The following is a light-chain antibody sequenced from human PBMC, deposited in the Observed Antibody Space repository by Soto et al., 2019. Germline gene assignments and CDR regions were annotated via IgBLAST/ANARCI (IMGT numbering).Light chain of an antibody. CDR3: QSYDSSLSGSV. CDR2: GNS. J-gene: IGLJ3*02. Sequence: QLVLTQPPSVSGAPGQRVTISCTGSSSNIGAGYDVHWYQQLPGTAPKRLIYGNSNRPSGVPDRFSGSKSGTSASLAITGLQAEDEADYYCQSYDSSLSGSVFGGGTKVTVL. CDR1: SSNIGAGYD. V-gene: IGLV1-40*01.